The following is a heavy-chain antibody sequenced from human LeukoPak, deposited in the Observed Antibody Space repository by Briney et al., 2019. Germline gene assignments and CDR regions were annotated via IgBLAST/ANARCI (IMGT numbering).Heavy chain of an antibody. CDR2: MNPNSGNT. CDR3: ARSGYSYGLRYYYNYMDV. V-gene: IGHV1-8*01. Sequence: ASVKVSCKASGYTFTSYDINWVRQATGQGLEWMGWMNPNSGNTGYAQKFQGRVTMTRNTSISTAYMELSSLRSEDTAVYYCARSGYSYGLRYYYNYMDVWGKGTTVTVSS. D-gene: IGHD5-18*01. CDR1: GYTFTSYD. J-gene: IGHJ6*03.